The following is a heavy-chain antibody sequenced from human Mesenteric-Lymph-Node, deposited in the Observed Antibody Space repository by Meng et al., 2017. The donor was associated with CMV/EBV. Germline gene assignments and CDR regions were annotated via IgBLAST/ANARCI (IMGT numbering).Heavy chain of an antibody. CDR2: IRYDASNE. Sequence: GGSLRLSCAASGFTFSSYAMSWVRQAPGKGLEWVAFIRYDASNEYYADSVKGRFTISRDNSKNTLYLQMNSLRAEDTALYYCGKDVTMMGYYFDYWGQGTLVTVSS. V-gene: IGHV3-30*02. D-gene: IGHD3-22*01. CDR3: GKDVTMMGYYFDY. CDR1: GFTFSSYA. J-gene: IGHJ4*02.